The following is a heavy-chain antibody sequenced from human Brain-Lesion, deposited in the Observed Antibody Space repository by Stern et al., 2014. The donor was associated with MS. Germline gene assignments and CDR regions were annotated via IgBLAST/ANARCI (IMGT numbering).Heavy chain of an antibody. Sequence: EVQLVESGGDLVQPGRSLRLSCAAFGFTFDDYAMHWVRQAPGKGLEWVAGISWNSGTIGYADAVKGRFTTSRDNAYNSLYLQMNSLRPEDTALYYCARDITGSSAYFAYWGPGTLVTVSS. V-gene: IGHV3-9*01. CDR2: ISWNSGTI. CDR3: ARDITGSSAYFAY. CDR1: GFTFDDYA. D-gene: IGHD1-14*01. J-gene: IGHJ4*02.